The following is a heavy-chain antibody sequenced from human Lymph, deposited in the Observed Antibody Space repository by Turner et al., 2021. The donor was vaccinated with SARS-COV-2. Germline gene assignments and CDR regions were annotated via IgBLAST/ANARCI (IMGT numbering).Heavy chain of an antibody. CDR3: ARDLGPLAFDI. V-gene: IGHV3-53*02. CDR2: IYIGGTT. CDR1: GFTVSSNY. J-gene: IGHJ3*02. Sequence: EVRLVETGGGWIQLGGSLSLPCAASGFTVSSNYMSWVRQAPGKGLEWVSVIYIGGTTYYADSVKGRFTISRDNSKNTLYLQMNSLRAEDTAVYYCARDLGPLAFDIWGQGTMVTVSS.